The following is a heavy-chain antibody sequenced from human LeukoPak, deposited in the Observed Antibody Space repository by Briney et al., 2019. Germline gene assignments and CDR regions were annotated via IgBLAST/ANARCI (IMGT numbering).Heavy chain of an antibody. CDR2: ISSSSSYI. CDR3: ARYQNLGYDFWSGYRVDAFDI. J-gene: IGHJ3*02. V-gene: IGHV3-21*01. Sequence: GGSLRLSCAASGFTFSSYSMNWVRQAPGKGLEWVSSISSSSSYIYYADSVKGRFTISRDNAKNSLYLQMNSQRAEDTAVYYCARYQNLGYDFWSGYRVDAFDIWGQGTMVTVSS. CDR1: GFTFSSYS. D-gene: IGHD3-3*01.